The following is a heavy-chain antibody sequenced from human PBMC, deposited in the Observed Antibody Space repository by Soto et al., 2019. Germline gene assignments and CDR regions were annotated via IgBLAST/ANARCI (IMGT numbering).Heavy chain of an antibody. V-gene: IGHV4-59*08. Sequence: QVQLQESGPGLVKPSETLSLTCTVSGGSISPNYWSWIRQPPGKGLEWIGYIYFGGTTMYNPSLKSRLTISVDTSKNQFSLKLTSVTAADTAVYYCARLGGYFQALDSWGQGTLVTVSS. D-gene: IGHD3-22*01. J-gene: IGHJ4*02. CDR1: GGSISPNY. CDR2: IYFGGTT. CDR3: ARLGGYFQALDS.